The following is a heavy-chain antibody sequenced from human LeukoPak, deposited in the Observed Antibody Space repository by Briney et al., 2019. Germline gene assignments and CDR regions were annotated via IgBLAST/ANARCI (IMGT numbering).Heavy chain of an antibody. Sequence: PGGSLRLSCAASGFTFSTSGIHWVRQAPGKGLEWVGRIKSKTDGGTTDYAAPVKGRFTISRDDSKNTLYLQMNSLKTEDTAVYYCTTGSNQLPHYYYYYMDVWGKGTTVTVSS. D-gene: IGHD2-2*01. V-gene: IGHV3-15*01. CDR1: GFTFSTSG. J-gene: IGHJ6*03. CDR3: TTGSNQLPHYYYYYMDV. CDR2: IKSKTDGGTT.